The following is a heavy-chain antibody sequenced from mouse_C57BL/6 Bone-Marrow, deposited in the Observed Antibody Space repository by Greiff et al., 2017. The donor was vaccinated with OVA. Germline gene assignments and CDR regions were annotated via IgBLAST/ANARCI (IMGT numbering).Heavy chain of an antibody. D-gene: IGHD2-4*01. J-gene: IGHJ2*01. CDR3: SREVGSTRITTTWYYFDY. CDR1: GYSFTGYF. CDR2: INPYNGDT. Sequence: VQLQQSGPELVKPGDSVKISCKASGYSFTGYFMNWVMQSHGKSLEWIGRINPYNGDTLYNQKFKGKATLTVDKSSSTAHMELRSLTSEDSAGYYCSREVGSTRITTTWYYFDYWGQGTTLTVSS. V-gene: IGHV1-20*01.